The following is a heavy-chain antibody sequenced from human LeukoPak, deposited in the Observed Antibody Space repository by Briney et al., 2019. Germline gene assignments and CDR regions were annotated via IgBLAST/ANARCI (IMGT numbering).Heavy chain of an antibody. CDR1: AFTFTDYY. Sequence: GGSLRLSCAASAFTFTDYYMSWIRQAPGKGLEWVSYISNSGSSTYYADSVKGRFTISRDIAENSLYLQMNSLRAEDAAVYSCARGRDGYNSGAFDIWGQGTMVTVSS. CDR3: ARGRDGYNSGAFDI. V-gene: IGHV3-11*04. CDR2: ISNSGSST. J-gene: IGHJ3*02. D-gene: IGHD5-24*01.